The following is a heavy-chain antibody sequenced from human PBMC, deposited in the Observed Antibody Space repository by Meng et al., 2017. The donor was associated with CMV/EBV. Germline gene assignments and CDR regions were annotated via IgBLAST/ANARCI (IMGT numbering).Heavy chain of an antibody. CDR2: IYYSGST. V-gene: IGHV4-39*07. D-gene: IGHD1-26*01. Sequence: QPRDTGPPAVKPSATLSLTCTCSGGAISSSSYYWGWIRQPPGKGLEWIGSIYYSGSTYYNPSLKSRVTISVDTSKNQFSLKLSSVTAADTAVYYCASIVGAQDYWGQGTLVTVSS. CDR3: ASIVGAQDY. CDR1: GGAISSSSYY. J-gene: IGHJ4*02.